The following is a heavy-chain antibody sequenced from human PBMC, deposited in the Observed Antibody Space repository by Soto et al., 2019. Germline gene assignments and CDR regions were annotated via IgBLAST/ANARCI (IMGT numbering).Heavy chain of an antibody. CDR3: ASEALCGADCYFFEY. Sequence: LSCAASGFTFSNSEMFWVRQAPGKGLEWVSKINYSGSNIYYSKSVKGRFTISRDNAKNSLSLQMNSLTDEDTAIYYCASEALCGADCYFFEYWGPGTLVTVSS. V-gene: IGHV3-48*03. J-gene: IGHJ4*02. CDR1: GFTFSNSE. D-gene: IGHD2-21*02. CDR2: INYSGSNI.